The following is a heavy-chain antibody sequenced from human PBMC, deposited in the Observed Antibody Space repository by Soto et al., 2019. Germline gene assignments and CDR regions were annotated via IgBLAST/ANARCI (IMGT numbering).Heavy chain of an antibody. V-gene: IGHV1-69*02. CDR2: IIPILGIA. D-gene: IGHD6-19*01. CDR1: GGTFSSYT. Sequence: QVQLVQSGAEVKKPGSSVKVSCKASGGTFSSYTISWVRQAPGQGLEWMGRIIPILGIANYAQKFQGRVTXXAXKXXSTAYMELSSLRSEDTAVYYCARYTRAGRYWYFDLWGRGTLVTVSS. J-gene: IGHJ2*01. CDR3: ARYTRAGRYWYFDL.